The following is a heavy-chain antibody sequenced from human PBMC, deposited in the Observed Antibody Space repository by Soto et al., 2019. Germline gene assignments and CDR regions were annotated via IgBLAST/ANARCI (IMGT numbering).Heavy chain of an antibody. Sequence: EVQLGESGGGLVKPGGSLRLSCAPAGLSIRSYRMNWVPQAPGKGLEWVSSISTSSHHSQYADSVRGRFTISRDNAKNSLYLQMDSLRDEDTAVYHCVPDVVAIAATGYWGQGPLVTVSS. CDR2: ISTSSHHS. V-gene: IGHV3-21*01. CDR1: GLSIRSYR. CDR3: VPDVVAIAATGY. J-gene: IGHJ4*02. D-gene: IGHD2-15*01.